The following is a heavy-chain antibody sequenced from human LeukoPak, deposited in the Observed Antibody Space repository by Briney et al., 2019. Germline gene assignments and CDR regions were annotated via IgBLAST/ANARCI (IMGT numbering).Heavy chain of an antibody. V-gene: IGHV3-23*01. Sequence: PGGSLRLSCAASGFTFSSYAMSWVRQAPGKGLGWVSTISGSGGTTYYADSVKGRFTISRDNSKNTLYLQMNSLRAEDTAVYYCAKDPGYYDSSGYFDYWGQGTLVTVSS. J-gene: IGHJ4*02. CDR1: GFTFSSYA. CDR3: AKDPGYYDSSGYFDY. D-gene: IGHD3-22*01. CDR2: ISGSGGTT.